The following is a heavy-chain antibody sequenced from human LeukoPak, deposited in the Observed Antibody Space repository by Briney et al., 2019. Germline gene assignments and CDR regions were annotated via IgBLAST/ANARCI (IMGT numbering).Heavy chain of an antibody. CDR2: IAANGNDK. V-gene: IGHV3-7*03. CDR3: AKDDGDAFDI. J-gene: IGHJ3*02. Sequence: PGGSLRLSCAASGFTFRKYWMAWVRQAPGQGLEWVATIAANGNDKDYEDSVKGRFTISRDNSKNTLYLQMNSLRAEDTAVYYCAKDDGDAFDIWGQGTMVTVSS. CDR1: GFTFRKYW.